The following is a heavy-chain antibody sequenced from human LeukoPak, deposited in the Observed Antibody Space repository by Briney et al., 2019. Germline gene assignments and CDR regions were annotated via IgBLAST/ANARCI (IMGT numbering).Heavy chain of an antibody. V-gene: IGHV3-23*01. Sequence: PGGSLRLSCEVSGFTFISYAMTWVRQAPGKGLEWVSTIGGNGNNTYYADSVKGRFTISRDNSKNTLYLQMNSLRAEDTAVYYCAKDPRTATYGDYRWGQGTLVTVSS. D-gene: IGHD4-17*01. J-gene: IGHJ4*02. CDR2: IGGNGNNT. CDR1: GFTFISYA. CDR3: AKDPRTATYGDYR.